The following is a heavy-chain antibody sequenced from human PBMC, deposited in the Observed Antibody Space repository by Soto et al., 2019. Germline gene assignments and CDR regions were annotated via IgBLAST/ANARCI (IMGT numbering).Heavy chain of an antibody. CDR2: IIPILGIA. J-gene: IGHJ4*02. Sequence: SVKVSCKASGGTCSSHTISWVRQAPGQGLEWMGRIIPILGIANYAQKFQGRVTITADKSTSTAYMELSSLRSEDTAVYYCARDGYSGSFFFDYWGQGTLVTVS. CDR1: GGTCSSHT. CDR3: ARDGYSGSFFFDY. V-gene: IGHV1-69*04. D-gene: IGHD5-12*01.